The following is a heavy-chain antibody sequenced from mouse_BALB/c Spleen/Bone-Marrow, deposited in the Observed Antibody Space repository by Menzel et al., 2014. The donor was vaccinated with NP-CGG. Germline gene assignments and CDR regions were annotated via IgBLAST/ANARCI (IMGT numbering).Heavy chain of an antibody. CDR3: TRSEPFAY. V-gene: IGHV1S81*02. CDR1: GYTFXSYY. J-gene: IGHJ3*01. CDR2: INPSNGGT. Sequence: QVQLQQSGAELVKPGASVKLSCKASGYTFXSYYMYWVKQRPGQGLEWIGGINPSNGGTNFNEKFKSKATLTVDKSSSTAYMQLSSLTSEDSAVYYCTRSEPFAYWGQGTLVTVSA.